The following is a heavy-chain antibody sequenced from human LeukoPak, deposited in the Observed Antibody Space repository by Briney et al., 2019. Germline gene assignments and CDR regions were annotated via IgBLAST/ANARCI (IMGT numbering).Heavy chain of an antibody. J-gene: IGHJ6*02. CDR1: GGSISSSSYY. Sequence: PSETLSLTCTVSGGSISSSSYYWGWIRQPPGKGLEWIGSIYYSGSTYYNPSLKSRVTISVDTSKNQFSLKLSSVTAADTAVYYCARGRPGRYGMDVWGQGTTVTVSS. V-gene: IGHV4-39*01. CDR3: ARGRPGRYGMDV. CDR2: IYYSGST.